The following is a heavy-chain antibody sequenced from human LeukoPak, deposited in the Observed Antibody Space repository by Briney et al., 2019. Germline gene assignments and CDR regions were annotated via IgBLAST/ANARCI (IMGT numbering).Heavy chain of an antibody. CDR1: GFSFSTYE. CDR3: ARSYYDSSGYYPGSFDY. J-gene: IGHJ4*02. CDR2: IKEDGSEK. V-gene: IGHV3-7*01. D-gene: IGHD3-22*01. Sequence: GGSLRLSCAASGFSFSTYEMDWVRQAPGKGLEWVANIKEDGSEKYYVDSVKGRFTISRDNAKDSLYVQMNSLRAEDTAVYYCARSYYDSSGYYPGSFDYWGQGTLVTVSS.